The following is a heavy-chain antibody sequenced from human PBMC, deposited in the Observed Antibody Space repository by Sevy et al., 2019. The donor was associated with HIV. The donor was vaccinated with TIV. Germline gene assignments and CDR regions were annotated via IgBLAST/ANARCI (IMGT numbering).Heavy chain of an antibody. V-gene: IGHV3-48*04. J-gene: IGHJ2*01. CDR2: ISSRGSTI. CDR3: AREGSLRYFDL. CDR1: GFTFSSYW. D-gene: IGHD3-10*01. Sequence: GGSLRLSCAASGFTFSSYWMSWVRQAPGKGLEWISYISSRGSTIYYADSVKGRFTISRDNAKNSLFLQMNSLRAEDTAVYYCAREGSLRYFDLWGRGTLVTVSS.